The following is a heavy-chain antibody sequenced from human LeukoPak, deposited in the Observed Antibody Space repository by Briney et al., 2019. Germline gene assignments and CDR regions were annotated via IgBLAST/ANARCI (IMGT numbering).Heavy chain of an antibody. Sequence: SETLSLTCTVSGGSISSSSYYWGWIRQPPGKGLEWIGSIYYSGSTYYNPSLESRVTISVDTSKNQFSLKLSSVTAADTAVYYCASQVPYGSGWFDPWGQGTLVTVSS. J-gene: IGHJ5*02. CDR1: GGSISSSSYY. V-gene: IGHV4-39*01. CDR3: ASQVPYGSGWFDP. CDR2: IYYSGST. D-gene: IGHD3-10*01.